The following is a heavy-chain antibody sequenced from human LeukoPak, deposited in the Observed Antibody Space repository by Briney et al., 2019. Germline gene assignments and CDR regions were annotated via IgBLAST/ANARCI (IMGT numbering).Heavy chain of an antibody. CDR1: GGSISSSNW. V-gene: IGHV4-4*02. J-gene: IGHJ2*01. Sequence: PSETLSLTCAVSGGSISSSNWWSWVRQPPGKGLEWIGEIYHSGSTNYNPSLKSRVTISVDKSKNQFSLKLSSMTAADTAVYYCARPSEAAAGTRYFDLWGRGTLVTVSS. CDR3: ARPSEAAAGTRYFDL. CDR2: IYHSGST. D-gene: IGHD6-13*01.